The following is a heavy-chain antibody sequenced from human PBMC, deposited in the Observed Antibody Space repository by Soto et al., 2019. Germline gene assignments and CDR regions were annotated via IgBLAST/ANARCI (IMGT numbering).Heavy chain of an antibody. CDR2: IYYSGST. D-gene: IGHD2-2*02. CDR1: GGSISSGYYY. J-gene: IGHJ4*02. Sequence: SETLSLTCTVSGGSISSGYYYWSWIRQPPGKGLEWIGYIYYSGSTYYNPSLKSRVTISVDTSKNQFSLKLSSVTAADTAVYYCAGSGYCSSTSCYTPFDYWGQGTLVTVSS. CDR3: AGSGYCSSTSCYTPFDY. V-gene: IGHV4-30-4*01.